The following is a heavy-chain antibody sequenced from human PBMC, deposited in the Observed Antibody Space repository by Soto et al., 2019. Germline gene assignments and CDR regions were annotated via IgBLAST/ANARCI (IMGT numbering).Heavy chain of an antibody. CDR2: INPSGGST. Sequence: GASVKVSCKASGYTFTSYYMHWVRQAPGQGLEWMGIINPSGGSTYYADSVKGRFTISRDNSKNTLYLQMNSLRAEDTAVYYCARDHSGNDYYYYGMDVWGQGTTVTVSS. D-gene: IGHD3-10*01. V-gene: IGHV1-46*04. CDR3: ARDHSGNDYYYYGMDV. CDR1: GYTFTSYY. J-gene: IGHJ6*02.